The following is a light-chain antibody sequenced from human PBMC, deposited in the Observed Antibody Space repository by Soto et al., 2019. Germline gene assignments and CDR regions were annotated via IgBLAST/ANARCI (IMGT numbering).Light chain of an antibody. CDR1: QSVSSSY. CDR3: QKYHTSPLT. CDR2: GAS. V-gene: IGKV3-20*01. Sequence: EIVLTQSPGTLSLSPGERATFSCRANQSVSSSYIAWYQQKRGQAPRRLIYGASIRATGIPDGFSGSGSGTDFTLTISRLEPEDFALYYCQKYHTSPLTCGQGNKGDIK. J-gene: IGKJ1*01.